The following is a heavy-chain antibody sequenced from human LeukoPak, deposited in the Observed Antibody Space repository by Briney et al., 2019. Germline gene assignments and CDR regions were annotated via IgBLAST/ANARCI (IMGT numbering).Heavy chain of an antibody. Sequence: SETLSLTCTVSGGSISSSSYYWGWIRQPPGKGLEWIGSIYYSGSTYYNPSLKSRVTISVDTSKNQFSLKLSSVTAADTAVYYCGRGWSGYYRNFDYWGQGTLVTVSS. V-gene: IGHV4-39*07. J-gene: IGHJ4*02. CDR2: IYYSGST. CDR3: GRGWSGYYRNFDY. CDR1: GGSISSSSYY. D-gene: IGHD3-3*01.